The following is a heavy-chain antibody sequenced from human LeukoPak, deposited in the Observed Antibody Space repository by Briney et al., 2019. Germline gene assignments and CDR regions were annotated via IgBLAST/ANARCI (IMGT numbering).Heavy chain of an antibody. V-gene: IGHV3-23*01. Sequence: GGSLRLSCAASGFTFSSYAMSWVRQAPGKGLEWVSAISGSGGSTYYADSVKGRFTISRDNSKNTLYLQMNSLRAEDTAVYYCAKDTVIWFGKSGELDYWGQGTLVTVSS. J-gene: IGHJ4*02. CDR3: AKDTVIWFGKSGELDY. CDR2: ISGSGGST. CDR1: GFTFSSYA. D-gene: IGHD3-10*01.